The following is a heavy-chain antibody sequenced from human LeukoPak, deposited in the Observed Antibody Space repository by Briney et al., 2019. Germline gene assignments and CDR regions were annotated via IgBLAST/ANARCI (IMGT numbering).Heavy chain of an antibody. CDR1: GFTFDDYA. J-gene: IGHJ6*02. Sequence: GGSLRLSCAASGFTFDDYAMHWVRQAPGKGLEWVSGISWNSGSIGYADSVKGRFTISRDNAKNSLYLQMNSLRDEDTAVYYCASAPGIAAAGSYYYGMDVWGQGTTVTVSS. CDR3: ASAPGIAAAGSYYYGMDV. D-gene: IGHD6-13*01. V-gene: IGHV3-9*01. CDR2: ISWNSGSI.